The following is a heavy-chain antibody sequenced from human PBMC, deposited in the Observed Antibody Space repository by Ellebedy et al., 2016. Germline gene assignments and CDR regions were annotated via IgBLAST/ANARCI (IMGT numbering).Heavy chain of an antibody. CDR3: ARTIAAAGDYYMDV. D-gene: IGHD6-13*01. CDR2: ISGRSERT. J-gene: IGHJ6*03. V-gene: IGHV3-23*01. Sequence: GESLKISXAASGFTFSSYGMSWVRQAPGKGLEWVSAISGRSERTAYTDSVKGRFTISRDNSKNTLYLQMNSLRAEDTAVYYCARTIAAAGDYYMDVWGKGTTITVSS. CDR1: GFTFSSYG.